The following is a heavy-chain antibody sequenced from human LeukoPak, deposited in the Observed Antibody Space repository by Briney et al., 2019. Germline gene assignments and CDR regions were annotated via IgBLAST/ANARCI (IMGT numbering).Heavy chain of an antibody. CDR3: ARAAGYSGQNVPVIDY. V-gene: IGHV1-2*02. CDR2: MNPNSGGT. Sequence: ASVKVSCKASGYTFTGYYMHWVRQAPGQGLEWMGWMNPNSGGTNYAQKFQGRVTMTRDTSISTAYMELSRLRSDDTAVYYCARAAGYSGQNVPVIDYWGQGTLVTVSS. D-gene: IGHD5-12*01. CDR1: GYTFTGYY. J-gene: IGHJ4*02.